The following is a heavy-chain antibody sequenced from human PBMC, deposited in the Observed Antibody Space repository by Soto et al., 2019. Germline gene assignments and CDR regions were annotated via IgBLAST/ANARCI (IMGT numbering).Heavy chain of an antibody. Sequence: EVQLLESGGGLVQPGGSLRLSCAASGFTFSSYAMSWVRQAPGKGLEWVSAISGSGGSTYYADSVKGRFTISRDNSKNTLYLQMNSLIAEDTAVYYCAKDWYCSSTSCYGGLGPPMHWGKGTTVTVSS. J-gene: IGHJ6*04. V-gene: IGHV3-23*01. CDR1: GFTFSSYA. CDR2: ISGSGGST. D-gene: IGHD2-2*01. CDR3: AKDWYCSSTSCYGGLGPPMH.